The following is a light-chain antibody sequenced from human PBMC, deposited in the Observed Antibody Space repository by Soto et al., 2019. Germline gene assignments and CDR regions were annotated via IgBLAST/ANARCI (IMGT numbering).Light chain of an antibody. CDR2: AAS. V-gene: IGKV1-39*01. CDR3: QQSSTIPRT. CDR1: QHISTY. Sequence: DIQMTQSPSSLSASVGDRVTISCRSCQHISTYLNWYQHKPGKAPKLLVYAASTLQSGVPSRFSGSGSGTDFRLTISSLQPEDFATYYCQQSSTIPRTFGQGTKVDLK. J-gene: IGKJ1*01.